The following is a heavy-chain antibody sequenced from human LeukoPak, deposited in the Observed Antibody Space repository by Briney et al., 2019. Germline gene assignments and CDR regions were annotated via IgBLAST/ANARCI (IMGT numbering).Heavy chain of an antibody. V-gene: IGHV2-5*02. J-gene: IGHJ4*02. Sequence: SGPTLVNPTQTLTLTCTFSGFSLSTSGVGVGWIRQPPGKALEWLAPLYWDDDKRYSPSLKSRLTITKDTSKNQVVLTMTNMDPVDTATYYCACTDPHLGSGWYLPLGYWGQGTLVTVSS. CDR3: ACTDPHLGSGWYLPLGY. D-gene: IGHD6-19*01. CDR2: LYWDDDK. CDR1: GFSLSTSGVG.